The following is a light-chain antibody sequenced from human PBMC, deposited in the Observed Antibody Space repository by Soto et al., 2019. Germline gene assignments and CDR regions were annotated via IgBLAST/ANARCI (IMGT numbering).Light chain of an antibody. CDR2: SNN. CDR3: AAWDDSLNGRV. V-gene: IGLV1-44*01. Sequence: QSVVTQPPSASGTPGQRVTISCSGSSSNIGSNTVNWYQQLPGMAPKLLIYSNNQRPSGVPDRFSGSKSGTSASLAISELQSEDEADYYCAAWDDSLNGRVFGGGTKLTVL. CDR1: SSNIGSNT. J-gene: IGLJ3*02.